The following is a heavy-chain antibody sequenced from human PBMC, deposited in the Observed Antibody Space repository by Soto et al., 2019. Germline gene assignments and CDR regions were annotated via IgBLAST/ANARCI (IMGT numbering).Heavy chain of an antibody. J-gene: IGHJ4*02. Sequence: QVQLVQSGAEVKKPGASVKVSCKASGYTFTGYYIHWVRQAPGQGLEWMGWVNPNSGGTNYAQKFQGWVTMTRDTSISTAYMELSRLRSDDTAVYYCVTSRVSIAVAGETDYYFDYWGQGTLVTVSS. CDR1: GYTFTGYY. CDR3: VTSRVSIAVAGETDYYFDY. CDR2: VNPNSGGT. V-gene: IGHV1-2*04. D-gene: IGHD6-19*01.